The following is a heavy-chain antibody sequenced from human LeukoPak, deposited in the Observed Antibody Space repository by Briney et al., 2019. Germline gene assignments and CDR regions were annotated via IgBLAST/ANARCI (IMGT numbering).Heavy chain of an antibody. D-gene: IGHD3-10*01. J-gene: IGHJ4*02. Sequence: HPGGSLRLSCAASGFTFSSYGMHWVRQAPGKGLEWVAVIWYDGSNKYYADSVKGRFTISRDNSKNTLYLQMNSLRAEDTAVYYCARWDRFGELRHWGQGTLVTVSS. CDR3: ARWDRFGELRH. V-gene: IGHV3-33*08. CDR2: IWYDGSNK. CDR1: GFTFSSYG.